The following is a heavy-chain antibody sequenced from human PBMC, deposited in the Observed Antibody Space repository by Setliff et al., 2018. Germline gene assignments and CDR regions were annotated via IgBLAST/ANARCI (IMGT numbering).Heavy chain of an antibody. V-gene: IGHV3-21*01. J-gene: IGHJ6*02. Sequence: GVSLRLSCAASGFTFSSYGMHWVRQAPGKGLEWVSSISSSSSYIHYADSVKGRFTISRDNAKNSLYLQMNSLRAEDTAVYYCTRVGRQLVYYYYGMDVWGQGTTVTVS. D-gene: IGHD6-13*01. CDR2: ISSSSSYI. CDR1: GFTFSSYG. CDR3: TRVGRQLVYYYYGMDV.